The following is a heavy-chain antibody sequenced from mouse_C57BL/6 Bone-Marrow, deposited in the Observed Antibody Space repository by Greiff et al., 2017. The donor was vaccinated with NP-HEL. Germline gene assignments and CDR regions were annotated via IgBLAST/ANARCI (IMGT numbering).Heavy chain of an antibody. Sequence: QVQLQQPGAELVKPGASVKLSCKASGYTFTSYWMQWVKQRPGQGLEWIGEIDPSDSYTNYNQKFKGKATLTVDTSSSTAYMQLSSLTSEDSAVYYCARGDPAWFAYWGQGTLVTVSA. CDR1: GYTFTSYW. V-gene: IGHV1-50*01. CDR2: IDPSDSYT. D-gene: IGHD3-3*01. J-gene: IGHJ3*01. CDR3: ARGDPAWFAY.